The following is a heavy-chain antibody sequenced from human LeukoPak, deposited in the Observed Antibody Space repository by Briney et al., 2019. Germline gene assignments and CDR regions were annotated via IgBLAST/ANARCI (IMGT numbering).Heavy chain of an antibody. CDR1: GFTFSSYG. J-gene: IGHJ4*02. V-gene: IGHV3-30*03. CDR2: ISYDGSNK. CDR3: ARDARGSGSYYNPNFDY. Sequence: GGSLRLSCAASGFTFSSYGMHWVRQAPGKGLEWVAVISYDGSNKYYADSVKGRFTISRDNSKNTLYLQMNSLRAEDTAVYYCARDARGSGSYYNPNFDYWGQGTLVTVSS. D-gene: IGHD3-10*01.